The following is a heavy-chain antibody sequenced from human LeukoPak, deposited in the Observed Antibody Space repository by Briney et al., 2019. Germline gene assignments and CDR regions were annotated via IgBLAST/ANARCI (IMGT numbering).Heavy chain of an antibody. CDR3: ARGSLTYYYDSSGYYYAAFDI. CDR1: GFTFSSYS. CDR2: ISSSSSYI. Sequence: PGGSLRLSCAASGFTFSSYSMNWVRQAPGKGLEWVLSISSSSSYIYYADSVKGRFTISRDNAKNSLYLQMNSLRAEDTAVYYCARGSLTYYYDSSGYYYAAFDIWGQGTMVTVSS. D-gene: IGHD3-22*01. V-gene: IGHV3-21*01. J-gene: IGHJ3*02.